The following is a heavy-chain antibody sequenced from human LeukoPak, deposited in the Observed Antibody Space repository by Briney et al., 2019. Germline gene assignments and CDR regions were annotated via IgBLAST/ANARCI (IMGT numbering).Heavy chain of an antibody. CDR2: IKQDGSEK. Sequence: GGSLRLSCAASGFTFSSYWKSWVRQAPGKGLEWVANIKQDGSEKYYVDSVKGRFTISRDNAKNSLYLQMNSLRAEDTAVYYCARDGYGSGKGYPDYWGQGTLVTVSS. CDR3: ARDGYGSGKGYPDY. J-gene: IGHJ4*02. CDR1: GFTFSSYW. V-gene: IGHV3-7*01. D-gene: IGHD3-10*01.